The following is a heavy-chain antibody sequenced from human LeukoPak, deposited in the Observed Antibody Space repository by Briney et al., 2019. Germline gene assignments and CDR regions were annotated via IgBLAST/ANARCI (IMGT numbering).Heavy chain of an antibody. D-gene: IGHD3-16*01. CDR2: IKQDVSEK. CDR1: GFTFSSYW. J-gene: IGHJ4*02. Sequence: GGSLRLSCAASGFTFSSYWMSWVRQAPGKGLEGVANIKQDVSEKYYVDSVKGRFTISRDNAKNSLYLQMNSLRAEDTAVYYCARDGGTSTFNLVDYWGQGTLVTVSS. CDR3: ARDGGTSTFNLVDY. V-gene: IGHV3-7*01.